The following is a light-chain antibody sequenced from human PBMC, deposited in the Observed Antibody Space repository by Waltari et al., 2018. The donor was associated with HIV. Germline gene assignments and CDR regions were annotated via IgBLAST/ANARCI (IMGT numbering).Light chain of an antibody. CDR3: LQHNSYPLIT. V-gene: IGKV1-17*02. J-gene: IGKJ5*01. CDR2: AAS. Sequence: DIQMTQSPSSLSASVGGRVTVTCRTSQGVRNELGWFQQKPGQAPKRLIYAASHLQSGVPSRFSGSGSETYFTLTITDLQPEDSATYFCLQHNSYPLITFGQGTRLEI. CDR1: QGVRNE.